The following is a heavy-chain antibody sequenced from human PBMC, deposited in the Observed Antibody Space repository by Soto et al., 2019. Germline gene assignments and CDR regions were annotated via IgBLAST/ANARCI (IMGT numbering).Heavy chain of an antibody. CDR1: GFTVSSNY. CDR3: GREVSRDVFEMFAFYF. CDR2: IYSGGST. Sequence: GGSLRLSCAASGFTVSSNYMSWVRQAPGKGLEWVSVIYSGGSTYYADSVKGRFTISRDNSKNTLYLQMNSLRAEDTAVYYCGREVSRDVFEMFAFYFWAQRTSVPVS. V-gene: IGHV3-66*01. J-gene: IGHJ3*01. D-gene: IGHD3-10*02.